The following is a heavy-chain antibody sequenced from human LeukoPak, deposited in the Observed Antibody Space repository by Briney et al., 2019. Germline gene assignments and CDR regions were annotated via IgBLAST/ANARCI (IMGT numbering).Heavy chain of an antibody. Sequence: SETLSLTCAVYGGSFSGYYWSWIRQPPGKGLEWIGEINHSGSTNYNPSLRSRVTISVDTSKNQFSLKLSSVTAAGTAVYYCARGRDDYVWGSYRHGAFDIWGQGTMVTVSS. CDR1: GGSFSGYY. D-gene: IGHD3-16*02. V-gene: IGHV4-34*01. CDR2: INHSGST. CDR3: ARGRDDYVWGSYRHGAFDI. J-gene: IGHJ3*02.